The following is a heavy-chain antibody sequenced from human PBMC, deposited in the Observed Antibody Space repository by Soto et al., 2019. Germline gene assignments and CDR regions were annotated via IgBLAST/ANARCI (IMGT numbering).Heavy chain of an antibody. V-gene: IGHV1-3*01. D-gene: IGHD2-15*01. CDR2: INAGNGNT. CDR3: AGRWFSNWFDP. CDR1: GYTFTSYA. Sequence: ASVKVSCKASGYTFTSYAMHWVRQAPGQRLEWMGWINAGNGNTKYSQKFQGRVTITGDTSASTAYMELSSLRSEDTAVYYCAGRWFSNWFDPWGQGTLVTVSS. J-gene: IGHJ5*02.